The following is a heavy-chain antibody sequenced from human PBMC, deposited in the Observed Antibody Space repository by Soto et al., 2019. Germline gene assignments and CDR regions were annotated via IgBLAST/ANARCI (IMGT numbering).Heavy chain of an antibody. J-gene: IGHJ4*02. CDR2: ISDDGSNK. CDR3: AKGRNCISTSCYVDY. D-gene: IGHD2-2*01. CDR1: GFTFSSYG. V-gene: IGHV3-30*18. Sequence: QVQLVESGGGVVQPGRSLRLSCAASGFTFSSYGMHWVRQAPGKGLEWVAVISDDGSNKYYADSVKGRFTISRDNSKNTLYLQMNSLRAEDTAVYYCAKGRNCISTSCYVDYWGQGTLVTVSS.